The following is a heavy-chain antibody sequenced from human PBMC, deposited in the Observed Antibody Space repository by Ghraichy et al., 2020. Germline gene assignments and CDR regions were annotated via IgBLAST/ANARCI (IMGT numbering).Heavy chain of an antibody. D-gene: IGHD2-2*02. CDR3: ARVHCSSISCHKEFDY. Sequence: LRLSCTVSGVSISSGDYYWSWIRQPPGKGLEWIGYIYYSGITYYNPSLKSRLTISVDTSKNQFSLKLSSLTAADTAVYYCARVHCSSISCHKEFDYWGQGTLVAVSS. V-gene: IGHV4-30-4*01. CDR2: IYYSGIT. J-gene: IGHJ4*02. CDR1: GVSISSGDYY.